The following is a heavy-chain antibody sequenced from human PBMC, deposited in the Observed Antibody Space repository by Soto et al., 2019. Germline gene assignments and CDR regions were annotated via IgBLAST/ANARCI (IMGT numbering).Heavy chain of an antibody. CDR3: ARGGRSGWLGFDF. CDR1: GGSVSSGAFY. J-gene: IGHJ4*02. V-gene: IGHV4-31*03. Sequence: PSETLSLTCTVSGGSVSSGAFYWNWIRQHPGKGLEWIGYIYYNGGTYYSPSLKSRVTISIDTSKNQFSLELSSVTAADTAIYYCARGGRSGWLGFDFWGLGALVTVYS. D-gene: IGHD6-19*01. CDR2: IYYNGGT.